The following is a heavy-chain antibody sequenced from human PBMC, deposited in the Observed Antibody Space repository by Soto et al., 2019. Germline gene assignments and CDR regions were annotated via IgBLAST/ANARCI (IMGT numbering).Heavy chain of an antibody. J-gene: IGHJ4*02. V-gene: IGHV3-30*03. D-gene: IGHD2-2*01. CDR1: GFTFSSYA. Sequence: ESGGGVVQPGKSLRLSCAASGFTFSSYAMHWARQAPGKGLEWVTVISIRGGDEYYAESVRGRFTISRDDSKNTLYLQMNSLRVENTAVYYCAGGTIVPPHPLAYGAQGPLAPASS. CDR3: AGGTIVPPHPLAY. CDR2: ISIRGGDE.